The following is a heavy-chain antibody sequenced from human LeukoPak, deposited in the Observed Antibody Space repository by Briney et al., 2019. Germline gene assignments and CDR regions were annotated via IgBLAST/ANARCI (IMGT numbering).Heavy chain of an antibody. CDR3: ASPVAGSYYYGMDV. D-gene: IGHD6-19*01. CDR2: IIPIFGTA. Sequence: ASVKVSCKASGGTFSSYAISWVRQAPGQGLEWMGGIIPIFGTANYAQKFQGRVTITADESTSTAYMELSSLRSEDTAVYYCASPVAGSYYYGMDVWGQGTTVTVSS. CDR1: GGTFSSYA. V-gene: IGHV1-69*13. J-gene: IGHJ6*02.